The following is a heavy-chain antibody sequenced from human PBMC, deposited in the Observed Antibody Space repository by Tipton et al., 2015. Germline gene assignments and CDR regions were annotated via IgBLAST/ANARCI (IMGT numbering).Heavy chain of an antibody. CDR2: FFHSGNT. CDR1: GYSISSGYY. J-gene: IGHJ4*02. Sequence: LRLSCDVSGYSISSGYYWSWIRQPPGKGLEWIGSFFHSGNTFHNPSLRSQVIISVDTSKNQFSLTVTSVTAADTAVYYCACQDYDSLTRDYQTVDYWGQGTLVTVSS. D-gene: IGHD3-9*01. CDR3: ACQDYDSLTRDYQTVDY. V-gene: IGHV4-38-2*01.